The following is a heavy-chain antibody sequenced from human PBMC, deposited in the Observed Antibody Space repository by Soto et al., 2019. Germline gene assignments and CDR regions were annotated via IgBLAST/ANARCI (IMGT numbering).Heavy chain of an antibody. D-gene: IGHD6-19*01. CDR1: GYSFTSYW. Sequence: PGESLTISCKGSGYSFTSYWIGWVRQMPGKGLEWMGIIYPGDSDTRYSPSFQGQVTISADKSISTAYLQWSSLKATDTAKYYCARHLGSGWYYFDYWGQGTLVTVSS. J-gene: IGHJ4*02. CDR2: IYPGDSDT. V-gene: IGHV5-51*01. CDR3: ARHLGSGWYYFDY.